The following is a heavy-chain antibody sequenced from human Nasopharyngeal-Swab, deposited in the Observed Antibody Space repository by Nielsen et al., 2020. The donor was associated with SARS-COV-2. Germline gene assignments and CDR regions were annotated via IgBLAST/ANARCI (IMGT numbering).Heavy chain of an antibody. D-gene: IGHD3-3*01. CDR2: ISSSSSYI. CDR1: GFTFSSYS. J-gene: IGHJ4*02. Sequence: GGSLRLSCAASGFTFSSYSLNWVRQPPGKGLEWVPSISSSSSYINYADSVKGRFTISRDNAKNSLYLQMNSLRPEDTAVYYCARHLPLRFLEWLFPDYFDYWGQGTLVTVSS. CDR3: ARHLPLRFLEWLFPDYFDY. V-gene: IGHV3-21*01.